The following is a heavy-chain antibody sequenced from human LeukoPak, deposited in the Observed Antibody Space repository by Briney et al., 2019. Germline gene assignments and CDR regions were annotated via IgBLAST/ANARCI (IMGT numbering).Heavy chain of an antibody. CDR1: GGSISGYY. D-gene: IGHD3-10*01. CDR3: AKHGPGGYFDY. J-gene: IGHJ4*02. CDR2: IYSSGST. Sequence: TSETLSLTCTVSGGSISGYYWSWIRQPPGKALEWIGYIYSSGSTNYNPSLKSRVIISVDTSKNQFSLKLRSVTAADTAVYYCAKHGPGGYFDYWGQGTLVTVSS. V-gene: IGHV4-59*08.